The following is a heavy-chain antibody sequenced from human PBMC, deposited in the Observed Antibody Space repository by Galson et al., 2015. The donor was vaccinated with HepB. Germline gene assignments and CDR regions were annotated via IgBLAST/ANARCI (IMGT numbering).Heavy chain of an antibody. J-gene: IGHJ4*02. D-gene: IGHD2-2*01. CDR2: ISYDGSNK. CDR3: AKDTGFLLVVPAATSGD. CDR1: GFTLSSYG. Sequence: SLRLSCAASGFTLSSYGMHWVRQAPGKGLEWVAVISYDGSNKYYADSVKGRFTISRDNSKNTLYLQMNSLRAEDTAVYYCAKDTGFLLVVPAATSGDWGQVTLVTVSS. V-gene: IGHV3-30*18.